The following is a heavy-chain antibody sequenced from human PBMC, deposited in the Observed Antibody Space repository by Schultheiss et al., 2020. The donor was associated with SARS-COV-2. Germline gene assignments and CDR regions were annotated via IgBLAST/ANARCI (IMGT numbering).Heavy chain of an antibody. J-gene: IGHJ4*02. V-gene: IGHV3-48*02. CDR2: ISSSSSTI. Sequence: GGSLRLSCAASGFTFSSYSMNWVRQAPGKGLEWVSYISSSSSTIYYADSVKGRFTISRDNAKNSLYLQMNSLRDEDTAVYYCARDPVGYGDYVGYFDYWGQGTLVTVSS. CDR1: GFTFSSYS. D-gene: IGHD4-17*01. CDR3: ARDPVGYGDYVGYFDY.